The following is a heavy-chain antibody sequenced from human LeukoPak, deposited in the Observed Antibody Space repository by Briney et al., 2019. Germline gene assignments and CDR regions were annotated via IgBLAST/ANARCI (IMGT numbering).Heavy chain of an antibody. J-gene: IGHJ4*02. V-gene: IGHV4-34*01. D-gene: IGHD4-17*01. CDR1: GGSFSGYY. CDR3: ARDGYGDYAYYFDY. CDR2: INHSGST. Sequence: SETLSLTCAVYGGSFSGYYWSWIRQPPGKGLEWIGEINHSGSTNYNPSLKSRVTISVDTSKNQFSLKLSSVTAADTAVYYCARDGYGDYAYYFDYWGQGTLVTVSS.